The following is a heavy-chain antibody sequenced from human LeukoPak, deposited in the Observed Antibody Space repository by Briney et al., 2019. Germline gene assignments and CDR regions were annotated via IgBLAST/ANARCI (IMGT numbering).Heavy chain of an antibody. Sequence: GGSLRLSCAASGFTVSSNYMSWVRQAPGKGLEWVSDIYSGGTTYYADSVEGRFTISRDNSKNTLYLQMNSLRAEDTAVYYCARVRPYDYVWGSYRPLDYWGQGTLVSVSS. D-gene: IGHD3-16*02. CDR3: ARVRPYDYVWGSYRPLDY. CDR2: IYSGGTT. V-gene: IGHV3-53*01. J-gene: IGHJ4*02. CDR1: GFTVSSNY.